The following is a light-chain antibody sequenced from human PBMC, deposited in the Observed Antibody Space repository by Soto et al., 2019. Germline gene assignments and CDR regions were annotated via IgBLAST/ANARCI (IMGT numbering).Light chain of an antibody. CDR2: SDN. Sequence: QSVLTQPPSVSGAPGQRVTISCTGSRSNIGAGYDVHWYQQLPGTAPKLLIYSDNSRPSGVPDRFSGSKSGTSASLAITGLQAEDEADYYCQSFDSSLSGWVFGGGTKVTVL. J-gene: IGLJ3*02. V-gene: IGLV1-40*01. CDR1: RSNIGAGYD. CDR3: QSFDSSLSGWV.